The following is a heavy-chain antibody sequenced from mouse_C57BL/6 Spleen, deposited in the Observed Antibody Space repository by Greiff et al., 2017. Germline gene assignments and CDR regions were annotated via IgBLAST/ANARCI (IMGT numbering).Heavy chain of an antibody. V-gene: IGHV5-9-1*02. CDR3: TPHYYDYDEGSFAY. CDR1: GFTFSSYA. J-gene: IGHJ3*01. CDR2: ISSGGDYI. Sequence: EVHLVESGEGLVKPGGSLKLSCAASGFTFSSYAMSWVRQTPEKRLEWVAYISSGGDYIYYADTVKGRFTISRDNARNTLYLQMSSLKSEDTAMYYCTPHYYDYDEGSFAYWGQGTLVTVSA. D-gene: IGHD2-4*01.